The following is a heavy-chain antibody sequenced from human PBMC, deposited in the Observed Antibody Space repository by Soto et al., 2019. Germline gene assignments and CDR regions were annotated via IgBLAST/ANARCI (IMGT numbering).Heavy chain of an antibody. Sequence: GESLKISCKGSGYSFTNFWIGWVRQMPGKGLEWMGWMNPNSGNTGYAQKFQGRVTMTRNTSISTAYMELSSLRSEDTAVYYCARGISGPEWNYYYYMDVWGKGTTVTVSS. J-gene: IGHJ6*03. D-gene: IGHD3-3*01. V-gene: IGHV1-8*01. CDR2: MNPNSGNT. CDR1: GYSFTNFW. CDR3: ARGISGPEWNYYYYMDV.